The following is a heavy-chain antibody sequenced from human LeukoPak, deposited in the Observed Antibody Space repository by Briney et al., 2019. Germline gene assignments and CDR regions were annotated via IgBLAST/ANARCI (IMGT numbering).Heavy chain of an antibody. Sequence: TGGSLRLSCAASGFTVSSNYMSWVRQAPGKGLEWVSVIYSGGSTYYADSVKGRFTISGDNSKNTLYLQMNSLRAEDTAVYYCASGSYYYYYMDVWGKGTTVTVSS. CDR1: GFTVSSNY. CDR2: IYSGGST. V-gene: IGHV3-53*01. J-gene: IGHJ6*03. CDR3: ASGSYYYYYMDV.